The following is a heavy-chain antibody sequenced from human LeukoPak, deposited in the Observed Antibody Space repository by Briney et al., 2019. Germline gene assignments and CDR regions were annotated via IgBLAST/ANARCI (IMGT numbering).Heavy chain of an antibody. Sequence: GASVKVSCKASGGTFSSYAISWVRQAPGQGLEWMGGIIPIFGTANYAQKFQGRVTITADESTCTAYMELSSLRSEDTAVYYCARDSGRDGKYYFDYWGQGTLVTVSS. CDR3: ARDSGRDGKYYFDY. CDR2: IIPIFGTA. D-gene: IGHD1-14*01. V-gene: IGHV1-69*13. J-gene: IGHJ4*02. CDR1: GGTFSSYA.